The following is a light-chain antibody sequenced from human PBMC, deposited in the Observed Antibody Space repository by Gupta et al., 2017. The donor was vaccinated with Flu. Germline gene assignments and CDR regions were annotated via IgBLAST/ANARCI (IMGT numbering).Light chain of an antibody. CDR3: HQYYSTRS. Sequence: DIVMTQSPDSLAVSLGERATINCKSSQSVLYSYNNKNYLAWYQQKPGQPPKLLIYWASTRESGVPDRFSGSGSGKDFTLTSSRRQDEDVAVYYGHQYYSTRSFGHGTKVDIK. CDR2: WAS. J-gene: IGKJ3*01. CDR1: QSVLYSYNNKNY. V-gene: IGKV4-1*01.